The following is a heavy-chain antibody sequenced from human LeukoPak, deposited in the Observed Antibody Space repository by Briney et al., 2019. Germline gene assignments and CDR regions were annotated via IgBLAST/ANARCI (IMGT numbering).Heavy chain of an antibody. CDR1: GFTVSTNS. CDR3: ARRAGEYSHPYDY. CDR2: IYSGGNT. J-gene: IGHJ4*02. V-gene: IGHV3-53*01. D-gene: IGHD2-15*01. Sequence: GGSLRLSCTVSGFTVSTNSWSWVRQAPGKGLEWVSFIYSGGNTHYSDSVKGRFTISRDNSKNTLYLQMNSLRAEDTAIYYCARRAGEYSHPYDYWGQGTLVTVSS.